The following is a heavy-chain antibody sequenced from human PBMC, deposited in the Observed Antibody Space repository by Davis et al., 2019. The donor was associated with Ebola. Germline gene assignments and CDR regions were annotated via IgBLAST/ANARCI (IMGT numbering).Heavy chain of an antibody. J-gene: IGHJ6*02. CDR2: IYYSGST. CDR1: GGSISSYY. D-gene: IGHD3-10*01. CDR3: ARGELLWFGELLYRYYGMDV. V-gene: IGHV4-59*01. Sequence: MPSETLSLTCTVSGGSISSYYWSWIRQPPGKGLEWIGYIYYSGSTNYNPSLKSRVTISVDTSKNQFSLKLSSVTAADTAVYYCARGELLWFGELLYRYYGMDVWGQGTTVTVSS.